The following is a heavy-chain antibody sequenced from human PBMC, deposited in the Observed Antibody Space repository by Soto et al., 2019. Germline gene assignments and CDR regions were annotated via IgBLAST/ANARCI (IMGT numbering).Heavy chain of an antibody. J-gene: IGHJ6*02. CDR2: IYKTGST. Sequence: PSETLSLTCSVSGGSINSGGHYWSWIRQHPGKGLEWIGHIYKTGSTDFNPSLKDRLTISIDTSKNQFSLSLRSVTDADTAVYYCARDRIQFSVDVWGHGTTVTVS. CDR3: ARDRIQFSVDV. D-gene: IGHD5-18*01. CDR1: GGSINSGGHY. V-gene: IGHV4-31*03.